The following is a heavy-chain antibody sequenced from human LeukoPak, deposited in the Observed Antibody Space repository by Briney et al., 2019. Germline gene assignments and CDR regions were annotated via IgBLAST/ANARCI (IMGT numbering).Heavy chain of an antibody. J-gene: IGHJ4*02. D-gene: IGHD6-19*01. CDR1: GVSISGHY. CDR2: ISHSGDT. Sequence: KPPETLSLTCSVSGVSISGHYWSWIRLPPGKGLEWIGYISHSGDTRYSPSLKSRVTISLDTSKNQFSLTLNSVTAADTAVYYCARQPISGWDFDYWGQGALVTVSS. V-gene: IGHV4-59*08. CDR3: ARQPISGWDFDY.